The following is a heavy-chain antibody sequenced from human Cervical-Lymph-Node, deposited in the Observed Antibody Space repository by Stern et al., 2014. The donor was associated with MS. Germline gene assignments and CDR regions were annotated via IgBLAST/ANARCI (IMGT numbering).Heavy chain of an antibody. V-gene: IGHV4-31*03. D-gene: IGHD3-3*01. J-gene: IGHJ6*02. CDR3: ARGDYDFWSGYPLYYGMDV. CDR2: IYYSGST. Sequence: VQLVESGPGLVKPSQTLSLTCTVSGGSISSGGYYWSWIRQHPGKGLEWIGYIYYSGSTYYNPSLKSRVTISVDTSKNQFSLKLSSVTAADTAVYYCARGDYDFWSGYPLYYGMDVWGQGTTVTVSS. CDR1: GGSISSGGYY.